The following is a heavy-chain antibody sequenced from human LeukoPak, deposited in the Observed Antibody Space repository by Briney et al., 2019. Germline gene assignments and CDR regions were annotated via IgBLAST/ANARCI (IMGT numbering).Heavy chain of an antibody. Sequence: PSETLSLTCAVYGGSFSGYYWSWIRQPPGKGLEWIGEINHSGSTNYNPSLKSRVTISVDTSKNQFSLKLSSVTAADTAMYYCASTGSYSGRFDYWGQGTLVTVSS. D-gene: IGHD3-10*01. CDR2: INHSGST. J-gene: IGHJ4*02. CDR3: ASTGSYSGRFDY. CDR1: GGSFSGYY. V-gene: IGHV4-34*01.